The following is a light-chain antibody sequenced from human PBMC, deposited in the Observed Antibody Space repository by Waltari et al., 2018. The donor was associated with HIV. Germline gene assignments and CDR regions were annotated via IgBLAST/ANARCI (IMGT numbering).Light chain of an antibody. V-gene: IGKV3-20*01. CDR3: HQYGTSPPIT. CDR1: QTVSTNY. Sequence: EIVLTQSPGTLFLSPGERVTLSCRASQTVSTNYVAWFQQKPGQPPRLLIYATSIRATDIPERFSGGGSGTDFTLTITRLEPEDFAVYYCHQYGTSPPITFGQGTRLEIK. CDR2: ATS. J-gene: IGKJ5*01.